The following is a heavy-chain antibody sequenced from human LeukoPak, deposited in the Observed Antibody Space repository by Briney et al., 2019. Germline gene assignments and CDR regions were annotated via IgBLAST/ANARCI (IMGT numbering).Heavy chain of an antibody. CDR2: ISSSSSYI. J-gene: IGHJ4*02. CDR1: GFTFSSYS. V-gene: IGHV3-21*01. CDR3: ARESLDEQLFGY. D-gene: IGHD6-6*01. Sequence: GGSLRLSCAASGFTFSSYSMNWVRQAPGKGLEWVSSISSSSSYIYYADSVKGRFTISRDNAKNSLYLQMNSLRAEDTAVYYCARESLDEQLFGYWGQGTLVTVSS.